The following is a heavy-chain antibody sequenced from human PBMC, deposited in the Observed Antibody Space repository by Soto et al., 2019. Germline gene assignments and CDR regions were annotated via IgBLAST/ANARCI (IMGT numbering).Heavy chain of an antibody. V-gene: IGHV2-26*01. CDR2: IFSNDEK. D-gene: IGHD6-13*01. CDR3: ARSAAGKIDY. Sequence: QVTLKESGPVLVKPTETLTLTCTVSGFSLSNARMGVSWIRQPPGKALEWLAHIFSNDEKSYRTSLKSRLTISKDTSKSQVVLTMTNMDPVDTATYYCARSAAGKIDYWGQGTLVTVSS. J-gene: IGHJ4*02. CDR1: GFSLSNARMG.